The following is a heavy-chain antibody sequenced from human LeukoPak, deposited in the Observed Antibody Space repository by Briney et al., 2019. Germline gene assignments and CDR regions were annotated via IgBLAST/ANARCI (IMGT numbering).Heavy chain of an antibody. CDR2: IYYSGST. D-gene: IGHD5-18*01. CDR3: ARDSSAVDTAMVRGWFDP. J-gene: IGHJ5*02. V-gene: IGHV4-59*01. CDR1: GGSISSYY. Sequence: PSETLSLTCTVSGGSISSYYWSWIRQPPGKGLEWIGYIYYSGSTNYNPSPKSQVTISVDTSKNQFSLKLSSVTAADTAVYYCARDSSAVDTAMVRGWFDPWGQGTLVTVSS.